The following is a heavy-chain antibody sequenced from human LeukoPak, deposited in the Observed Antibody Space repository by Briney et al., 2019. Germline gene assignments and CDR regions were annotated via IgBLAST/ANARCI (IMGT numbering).Heavy chain of an antibody. Sequence: SETLSLTCTVSGGSISSGGYYWSWIRQHPGKGLEWIGYIYYSGSTYHNPSLKSRVTISVDTSKNQFSLKLSSVTAADTAVYYCARGYYDYYDILTGYSYYFDYWGQGTLVTVSS. V-gene: IGHV4-31*03. CDR3: ARGYYDYYDILTGYSYYFDY. D-gene: IGHD3-9*01. CDR2: IYYSGST. CDR1: GGSISSGGYY. J-gene: IGHJ4*02.